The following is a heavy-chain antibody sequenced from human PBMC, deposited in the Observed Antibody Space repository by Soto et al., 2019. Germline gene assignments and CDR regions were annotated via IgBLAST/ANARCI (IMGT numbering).Heavy chain of an antibody. CDR2: ISGSSTI. D-gene: IGHD3-16*01. V-gene: IGHV3-48*02. Sequence: EVQLVESGGGLVQPGGSLRVSCAASGFTFSSYSINWVRQAPGKGLEWVSYISGSSTIYYADSVKGRFTISRDNAKNSLYLQMNSLRDEETAVYYCARVGLGLLGMDVWGQGTTVTVSS. J-gene: IGHJ6*02. CDR3: ARVGLGLLGMDV. CDR1: GFTFSSYS.